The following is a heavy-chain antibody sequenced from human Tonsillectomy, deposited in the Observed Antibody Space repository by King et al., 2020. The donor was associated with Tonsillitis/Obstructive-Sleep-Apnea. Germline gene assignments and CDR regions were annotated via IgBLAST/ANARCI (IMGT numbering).Heavy chain of an antibody. J-gene: IGHJ4*02. CDR1: GFTFSNAW. Sequence: VQLVESGGGLVKPGGSLRLSCAASGFTFSNAWMSWVRQAPGKGLEWVGRIISKTDGGTTDYGAPVKGRFTISRDDSKNTLYLQMNSLKTEDTAVYYCTTVSMRGFDFWGQGTLATVSS. CDR3: TTVSMRGFDF. CDR2: IISKTDGGTT. V-gene: IGHV3-15*01.